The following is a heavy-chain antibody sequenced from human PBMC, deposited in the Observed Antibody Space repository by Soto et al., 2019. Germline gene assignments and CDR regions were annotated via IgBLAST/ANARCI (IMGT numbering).Heavy chain of an antibody. D-gene: IGHD1-26*01. CDR2: IKQDGSEK. V-gene: IGHV3-7*05. CDR3: ARDSFISRGSYYEGYYYYGMDV. J-gene: IGHJ6*02. CDR1: GFTFSSYW. Sequence: GGSLRLSCAASGFTFSSYWMSWVRQAPGKGLEWVANIKQDGSEKYYVDSVKGRFTISRDNAKNSLYLQMNSLRAEDTAVSYCARDSFISRGSYYEGYYYYGMDVWGQGTTVTVSS.